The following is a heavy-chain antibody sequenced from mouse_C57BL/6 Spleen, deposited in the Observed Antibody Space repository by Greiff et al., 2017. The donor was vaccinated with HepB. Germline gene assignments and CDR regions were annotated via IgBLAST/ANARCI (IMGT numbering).Heavy chain of an antibody. Sequence: EVKVVESGPELVKPGASVKMSCKASGYTFTDYNMHWVKQSHGKSLEWIGYINPNNGGTSYNQKFKGKATLTVNKSSSTAYMELRSLTSEDSAVYYCARSPPYYYGSSPWFAYWGQGTLVTVSA. CDR2: INPNNGGT. D-gene: IGHD1-1*01. V-gene: IGHV1-22*01. J-gene: IGHJ3*01. CDR1: GYTFTDYN. CDR3: ARSPPYYYGSSPWFAY.